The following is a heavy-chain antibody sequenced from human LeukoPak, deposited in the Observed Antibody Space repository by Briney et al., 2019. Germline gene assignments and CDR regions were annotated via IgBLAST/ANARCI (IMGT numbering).Heavy chain of an antibody. J-gene: IGHJ5*02. CDR1: GDTFSSYA. CDR3: AREASIAARWFDP. V-gene: IGHV1-69*13. CDR2: IIPIFGTA. Sequence: SVKVSCKASGDTFSSYAISWVRQAPGQGLEWMGGIIPIFGTANYAQKFQGRVTITADESTSTAYMELSSLRSEDTAVYYCAREASIAARWFDPWGQGTLVTVSS. D-gene: IGHD6-6*01.